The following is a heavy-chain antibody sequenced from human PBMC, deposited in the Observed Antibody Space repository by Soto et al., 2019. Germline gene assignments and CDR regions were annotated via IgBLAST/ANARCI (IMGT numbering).Heavy chain of an antibody. CDR1: GFTFSSYA. V-gene: IGHV3-23*01. J-gene: IGHJ4*02. CDR2: ISGSCGST. Sequence: PGGSLRLSCAASGFTFSSYAMSWVRQATGKRLEWGSAISGSCGSTYYAYSVKGRFTLPRDNYKYTLYLYMNSLRAEDTAVYYCAKKPHYYDSSGYYHMLDYRGQGTPVTVS. CDR3: AKKPHYYDSSGYYHMLDY. D-gene: IGHD3-22*01.